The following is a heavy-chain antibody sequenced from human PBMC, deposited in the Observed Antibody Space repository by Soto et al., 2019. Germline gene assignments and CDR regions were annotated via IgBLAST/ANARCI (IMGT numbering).Heavy chain of an antibody. Sequence: GSLRLSCAASGFTFSSYAMSWVRQAPGKGLEWVSAISGSGGSTYYADSVKGRFTISRDNSKNTLYLQMNSLRAEDTAVYYCAKGPLLATVTTNDGMDVWGQGTTVTVSS. V-gene: IGHV3-23*01. CDR2: ISGSGGST. J-gene: IGHJ6*02. CDR3: AKGPLLATVTTNDGMDV. CDR1: GFTFSSYA. D-gene: IGHD4-17*01.